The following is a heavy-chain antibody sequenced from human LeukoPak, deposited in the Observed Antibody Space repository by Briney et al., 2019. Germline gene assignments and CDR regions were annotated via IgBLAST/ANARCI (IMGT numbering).Heavy chain of an antibody. CDR2: ISGSGGNT. Sequence: GGSLRLSCEASGVTFSSYVMSWVRQAPGKGPEWVSGISGSGGNTYYADSVKGRFTISRDNSKNTLYLQMNSLRAEDTAVYYCAKGSSGWSKYYFDYWGQGTLVTVSS. CDR3: AKGSSGWSKYYFDY. J-gene: IGHJ4*02. CDR1: GVTFSSYV. D-gene: IGHD6-19*01. V-gene: IGHV3-23*01.